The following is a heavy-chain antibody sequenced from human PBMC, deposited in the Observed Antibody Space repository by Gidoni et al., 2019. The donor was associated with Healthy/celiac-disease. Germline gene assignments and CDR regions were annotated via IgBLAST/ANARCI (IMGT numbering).Heavy chain of an antibody. J-gene: IGHJ5*02. CDR2: IYYSGST. CDR3: ARANYYDSSGYYYVRYNWFDP. CDR1: GGSISSRSYS. V-gene: IGHV4-39*01. D-gene: IGHD3-22*01. Sequence: QLQLQESGPGLVKPSETLSLTCTVSGGSISSRSYSWGWIRQPPGKGLEWIGSIYYSGSTYYNPSLKSRVTISVDTSKNQFSLKLSSVTAADTAVYYCARANYYDSSGYYYVRYNWFDPWGQGTLVTVSS.